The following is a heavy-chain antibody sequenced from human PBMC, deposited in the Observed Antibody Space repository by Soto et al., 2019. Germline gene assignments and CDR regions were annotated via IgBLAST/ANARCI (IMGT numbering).Heavy chain of an antibody. CDR1: ADTFTSYY. CDR2: INPNGGST. D-gene: IGHD6-13*01. Sequence: ASVKVSCKAPADTFTSYYIHWVRRAPGHGLEWMGIINPNGGSTRFAQTFQGRITMTRDTSTSTVYMELRSLRSEDTAVYYCARDRLIAAAGGGGVNWFDPWGQGTLVTVSS. V-gene: IGHV1-46*01. J-gene: IGHJ5*02. CDR3: ARDRLIAAAGGGGVNWFDP.